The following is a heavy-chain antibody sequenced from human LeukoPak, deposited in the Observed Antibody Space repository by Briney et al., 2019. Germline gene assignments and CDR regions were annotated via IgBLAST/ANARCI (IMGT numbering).Heavy chain of an antibody. CDR3: ATGSGYDYYYYGMDV. D-gene: IGHD5-12*01. V-gene: IGHV1-24*01. Sequence: GSVKGSCKVSGDTLTELSMHWVRQAPGKGLEWGGGFDPEDGETIYAQRFQGRVTMTEDTSTDTAYMELSSLRSEDTAVYYCATGSGYDYYYYGMDVWGQGTTVTVSS. CDR2: FDPEDGET. CDR1: GDTLTELS. J-gene: IGHJ6*02.